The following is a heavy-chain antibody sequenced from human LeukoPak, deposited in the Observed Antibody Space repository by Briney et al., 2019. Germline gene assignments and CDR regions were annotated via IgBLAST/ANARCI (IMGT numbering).Heavy chain of an antibody. V-gene: IGHV3-48*03. J-gene: IGHJ4*02. CDR2: ISSSSSTI. Sequence: GGSLRLSCAASGFTFSSYEMNWVRQAPGKGLEWVSYISSSSSTIYYADSVKGRFTISRDNAKNSLYLQMNSLRAEDTAVYYCARDGLPYYFDYWGQGTLVTVSS. CDR1: GFTFSSYE. CDR3: ARDGLPYYFDY. D-gene: IGHD5-12*01.